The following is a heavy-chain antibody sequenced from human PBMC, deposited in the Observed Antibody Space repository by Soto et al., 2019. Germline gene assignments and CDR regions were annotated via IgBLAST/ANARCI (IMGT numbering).Heavy chain of an antibody. Sequence: GGSLRLSCAASGFTFSSYAMSWVRQAPGKGLEWVSVISGDGGSTYYADSVKGRFTISRDNSKNTLYLQMNSLRSEDTAVYYCARAIGSSGYYPPDYWGQGTLVTVSS. CDR2: ISGDGGST. D-gene: IGHD3-22*01. V-gene: IGHV3-23*01. J-gene: IGHJ4*02. CDR3: ARAIGSSGYYPPDY. CDR1: GFTFSSYA.